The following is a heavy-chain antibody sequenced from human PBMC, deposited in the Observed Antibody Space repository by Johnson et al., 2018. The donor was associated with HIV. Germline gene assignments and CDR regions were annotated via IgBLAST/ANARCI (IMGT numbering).Heavy chain of an antibody. J-gene: IGHJ3*01. D-gene: IGHD3-10*01. CDR3: AKVMDYYARGAFDF. CDR1: GFSFRSYG. Sequence: QLVESGGGVVQPGRSLRLSCAAAGFSFRSYGMHWVRQAPGKGLEWVAVISYDGSNKYYVDSVKGRFTISRDDSRNTLYVQMNSLRAEDTAIYYCAKVMDYYARGAFDFWGQGTMVTVSS. V-gene: IGHV3-30*18. CDR2: ISYDGSNK.